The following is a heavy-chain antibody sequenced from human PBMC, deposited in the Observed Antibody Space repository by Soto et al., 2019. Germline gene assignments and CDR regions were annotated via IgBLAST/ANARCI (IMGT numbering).Heavy chain of an antibody. CDR1: GFRFGEHS. J-gene: IGHJ4*02. D-gene: IGHD2-21*02. Sequence: PGGSLRLSCAASGFRFGEHSMNWVRQAPGKGLEWLSHITSSGDSIYYADSVKGRFTVSRDNAKNSLFLHMNSLRDDDTAVYYCARLPKGSMVTSWGQGTLVTVSS. CDR3: ARLPKGSMVTS. V-gene: IGHV3-48*02. CDR2: ITSSGDSI.